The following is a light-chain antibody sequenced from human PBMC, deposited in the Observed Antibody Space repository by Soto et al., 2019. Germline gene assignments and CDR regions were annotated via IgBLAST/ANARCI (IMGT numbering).Light chain of an antibody. CDR1: QSVSSY. V-gene: IGKV3-11*01. CDR3: QQRSNWPTLT. Sequence: EIVLTQSPATLSLSPGERATLSCRASQSVSSYLAWYQQKPGQAHRLLVYDASNRATGIPARFSGSGSGTDFTLTISSLEPEDFAVYYCQQRSNWPTLTFGQGTRLEI. CDR2: DAS. J-gene: IGKJ5*01.